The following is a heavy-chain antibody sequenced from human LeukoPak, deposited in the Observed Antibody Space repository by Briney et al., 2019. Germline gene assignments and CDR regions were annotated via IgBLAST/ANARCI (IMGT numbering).Heavy chain of an antibody. D-gene: IGHD6-13*01. Sequence: SETLSLTCTVSGGSISSYYWSWIRPPAGKGLEWIGRIYTSGSTNYNPSLKSRVTMSVDTSKNQFSLKLSSVTAADTAVYYCAREGRIRAAAGTFGYWGQGTLVTVSS. CDR1: GGSISSYY. CDR2: IYTSGST. CDR3: AREGRIRAAAGTFGY. V-gene: IGHV4-4*07. J-gene: IGHJ4*02.